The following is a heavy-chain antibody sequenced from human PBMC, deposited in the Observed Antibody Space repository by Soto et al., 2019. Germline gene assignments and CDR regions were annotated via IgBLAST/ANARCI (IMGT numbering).Heavy chain of an antibody. J-gene: IGHJ5*02. V-gene: IGHV1-69*01. D-gene: IGHD3-3*01. Sequence: QVHLIQSGAEVKKPGSSVKVSCKASGGTFNNYAFSWVRQAPGQGREWMGGIIPVFSANHYAQNFQGRVTMSANESTKTVYVDLSSLRSDDTAVYCCASSTVFGVSALTSKTWFDPWGQGTLVIVSS. CDR1: GGTFNNYA. CDR2: IIPVFSAN. CDR3: ASSTVFGVSALTSKTWFDP.